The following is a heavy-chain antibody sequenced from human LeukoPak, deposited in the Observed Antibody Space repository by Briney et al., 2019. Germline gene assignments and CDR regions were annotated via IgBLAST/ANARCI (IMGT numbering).Heavy chain of an antibody. CDR3: ARDAPEVVPAATTYDY. CDR2: INPNSGGT. CDR1: GYTFTGYY. J-gene: IGHJ4*02. Sequence: ASVKVSCKASGYTFTGYYVHWVRPAPGQGLAWMGWINPNSGGTNYAQKFQGRVTMTRDTSISTAYMELSRLRSDDTAVYYCARDAPEVVPAATTYDYWGQGTLVTVSS. D-gene: IGHD2-2*01. V-gene: IGHV1-2*02.